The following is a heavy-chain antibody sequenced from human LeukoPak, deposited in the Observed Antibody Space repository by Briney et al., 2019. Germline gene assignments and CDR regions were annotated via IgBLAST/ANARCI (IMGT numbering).Heavy chain of an antibody. Sequence: GASVKVSCKASGYTFSSYAMNWVRQAPGQGLEWMGWINTNTGNPTYAQGFTGRFVFSLDTSVSTAYLQISSLKAEDTAVYYCAREPPNYYGSGSHDYWGQGTLVTVSS. J-gene: IGHJ4*02. CDR3: AREPPNYYGSGSHDY. CDR1: GYTFSSYA. CDR2: INTNTGNP. V-gene: IGHV7-4-1*02. D-gene: IGHD3-10*01.